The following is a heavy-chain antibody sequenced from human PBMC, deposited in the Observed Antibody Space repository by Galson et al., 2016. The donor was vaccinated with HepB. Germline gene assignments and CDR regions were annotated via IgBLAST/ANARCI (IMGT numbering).Heavy chain of an antibody. D-gene: IGHD3-22*01. Sequence: SLRLSCAASGFTFSSYGMNWVRQAPGKGLEWVSGISYSGGRTDYADSVKGRFTISRENSKNTLYLQMNSLRAEDTAVYYCAQGVGITTIVVVVPYYFDSWGQGTLVTVSS. CDR2: ISYSGGRT. V-gene: IGHV3-23*01. J-gene: IGHJ4*02. CDR3: AQGVGITTIVVVVPYYFDS. CDR1: GFTFSSYG.